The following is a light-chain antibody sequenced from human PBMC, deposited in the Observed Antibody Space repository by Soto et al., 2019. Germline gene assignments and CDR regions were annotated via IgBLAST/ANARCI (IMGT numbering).Light chain of an antibody. Sequence: EIVLTQSPGTLSLSPGERATLSCRASQSVSSSYLAWYQQKPGQAPRLLIYGASTRATGIPARFSGSGSGTEFTLTISSLQSEDFAVYYCQQYNNWPRTFGGGTKV. J-gene: IGKJ4*01. CDR3: QQYNNWPRT. CDR1: QSVSSSY. CDR2: GAS. V-gene: IGKV3-15*01.